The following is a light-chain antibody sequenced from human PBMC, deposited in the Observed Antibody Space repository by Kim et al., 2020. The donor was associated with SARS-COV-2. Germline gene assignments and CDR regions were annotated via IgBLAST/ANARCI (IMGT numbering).Light chain of an antibody. CDR3: LLLYGGTFL. CDR1: TGAVTSGHY. CDR2: GTS. V-gene: IGLV7-46*01. Sequence: GGTVTLTCDSSTGAVTSGHYTYWFQQKPGQAPRTLIYGTSQKHSWTPARFSGSLLGGKAALTLSGAQPEDEADYYCLLLYGGTFLFGGGTQLTVL. J-gene: IGLJ2*01.